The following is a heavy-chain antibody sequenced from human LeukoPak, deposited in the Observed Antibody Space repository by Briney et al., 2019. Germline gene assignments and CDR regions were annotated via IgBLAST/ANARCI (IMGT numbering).Heavy chain of an antibody. V-gene: IGHV1-2*02. D-gene: IGHD3-10*01. Sequence: ASVKVSCKASGYTFIGYYIHWVRQAPGQGLEWMGRINPNSGGTKYAQKFQGRVTMTRDTSISTAYMELSRLRSDDTAVYYCARDWGYGSGSYLSYYYYMDVWGKGTTVTVSS. CDR1: GYTFIGYY. CDR3: ARDWGYGSGSYLSYYYYMDV. J-gene: IGHJ6*03. CDR2: INPNSGGT.